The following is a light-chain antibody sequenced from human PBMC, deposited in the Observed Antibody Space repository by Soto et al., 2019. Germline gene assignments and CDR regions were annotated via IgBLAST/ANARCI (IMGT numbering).Light chain of an antibody. CDR3: QQYDNWPT. J-gene: IGKJ1*01. CDR2: GAS. V-gene: IGKV3-15*01. CDR1: QTVRNN. Sequence: EFVLTQSPGTLSLSPGERATLSCRASQTVRNNYLAWYQQKPGQAPRLLIYGASTRATGIPARFSGSGSGTEFTLTISSLQSEDFAVYYCQQYDNWPTFGQGTKVDI.